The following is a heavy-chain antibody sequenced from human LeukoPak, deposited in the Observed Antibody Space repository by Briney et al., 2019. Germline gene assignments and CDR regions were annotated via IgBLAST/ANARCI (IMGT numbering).Heavy chain of an antibody. CDR3: AKGVAVAGTGYDY. V-gene: IGHV3-23*01. D-gene: IGHD6-19*01. CDR1: GFTFTKYD. Sequence: RGSLRLSCAASGFTFTKYDMSWVRQAPGKGLEWVSSISAAGDVTVHADSVKGRFTISRDNSKNTLYLEMNSLRAEDTAVYYCAKGVAVAGTGYDYWGQGTLVTVSS. CDR2: ISAAGDVT. J-gene: IGHJ4*02.